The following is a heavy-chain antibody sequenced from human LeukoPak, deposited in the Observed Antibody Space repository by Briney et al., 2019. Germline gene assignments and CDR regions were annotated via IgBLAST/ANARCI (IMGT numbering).Heavy chain of an antibody. CDR3: ASPGYRSGWYVPRLFDY. D-gene: IGHD6-19*01. V-gene: IGHV3-23*01. CDR2: ISGSGCST. Sequence: GGSLRLFCAASGFTFSSYAMSWVRQAPGKGLEWVSAISGSGCSTFYADSVRGRFTISRDNSKNTLYLQMNSLRAEDTAVYYCASPGYRSGWYVPRLFDYWGQGTLVTVSS. CDR1: GFTFSSYA. J-gene: IGHJ4*02.